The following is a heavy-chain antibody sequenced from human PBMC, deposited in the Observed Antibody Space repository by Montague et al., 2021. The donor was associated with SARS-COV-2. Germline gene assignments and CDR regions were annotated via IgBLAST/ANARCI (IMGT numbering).Heavy chain of an antibody. CDR1: GDSISTSQYY. Sequence: SETLSLTCTVSGDSISTSQYYWGWIRQPPGKGLEWIGTIYYSGSTYYNPSLKRRVTISEDTSKNQFSLRLSSVTAADTAVYYCASLNIVARTDYYYGTDVWGRGTTVTVSS. CDR3: ASLNIVARTDYYYGTDV. J-gene: IGHJ6*02. V-gene: IGHV4-39*01. D-gene: IGHD5-12*01. CDR2: IYYSGST.